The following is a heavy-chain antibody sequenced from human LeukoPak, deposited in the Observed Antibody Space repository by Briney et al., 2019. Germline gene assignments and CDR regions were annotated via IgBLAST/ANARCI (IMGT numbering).Heavy chain of an antibody. J-gene: IGHJ4*02. CDR3: AKANWGSVDY. Sequence: GGSLRLSCAASGFTFSDYWMSWVRQAPGRGLEWVANINQYGSEKYYVDSVKGRFTISRDNAKNSLSLQMNSLKVEDTAVYYCAKANWGSVDYWGQGTLVTVSS. D-gene: IGHD7-27*01. CDR1: GFTFSDYW. CDR2: INQYGSEK. V-gene: IGHV3-7*01.